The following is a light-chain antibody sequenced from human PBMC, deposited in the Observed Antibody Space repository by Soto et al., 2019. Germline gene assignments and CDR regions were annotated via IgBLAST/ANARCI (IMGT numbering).Light chain of an antibody. V-gene: IGKV3-20*01. CDR1: QTVTRK. CDR2: GAS. J-gene: IGKJ5*01. Sequence: EIVMTQSPATLSVSQVEIATLSWRASQTVTRKLAWYQQKPGQAPRLLIYGASSRATGIPDRFSGTGSGTDFTLTISRLEPEDFAVYYCQQYGSSGITFGQGTRLEIK. CDR3: QQYGSSGIT.